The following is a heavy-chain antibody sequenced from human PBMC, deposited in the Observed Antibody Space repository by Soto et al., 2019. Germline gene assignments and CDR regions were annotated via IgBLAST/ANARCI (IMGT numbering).Heavy chain of an antibody. CDR3: AIRYDQGVYDSALWTFDI. V-gene: IGHV3-66*01. Sequence: HPGGSLSLSCAASGLNGTNRFMSWVRQAPGKGLEEVSSIYDGSKTYNADSVKRRFTISIDSSKNTLYLQLNSLRVEDTAEFYCAIRYDQGVYDSALWTFDIWGQGTMVTVSS. CDR2: IYDGSKT. D-gene: IGHD5-12*01. CDR1: GLNGTNRF. J-gene: IGHJ3*02.